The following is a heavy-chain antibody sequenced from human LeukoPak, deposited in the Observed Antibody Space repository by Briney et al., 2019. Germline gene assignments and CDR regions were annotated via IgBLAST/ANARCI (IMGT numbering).Heavy chain of an antibody. CDR3: ARVDYYDGSGCYYVPSGY. CDR2: IIPILGIA. D-gene: IGHD3-22*01. V-gene: IGHV1-69*04. CDR1: GGTFSSYA. J-gene: IGHJ4*02. Sequence: ASVKVSCKASGGTFSSYAISWVRQAPGQGLEWMGRIIPILGIANYAQKFQGRVTITADKSTSTAYMELSSLRSEDTAVYYCARVDYYDGSGCYYVPSGYWGQGTLVTVSS.